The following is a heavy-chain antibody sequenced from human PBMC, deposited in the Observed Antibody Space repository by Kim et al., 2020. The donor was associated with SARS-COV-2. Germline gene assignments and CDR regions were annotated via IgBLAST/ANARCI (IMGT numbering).Heavy chain of an antibody. V-gene: IGHV1-2*02. CDR1: GYTFTGYY. J-gene: IGHJ3*02. CDR3: ARDFSGSVDAFDI. D-gene: IGHD3-22*01. Sequence: ASVKVSCKTSGYTFTGYYIHWVRQAPGQGLEWMGWINPNSGGTNYAQKFQGRVTMTRDTSITTAYMELSRLRSDDTAVYYCARDFSGSVDAFDIWGQGTMVTVSS. CDR2: INPNSGGT.